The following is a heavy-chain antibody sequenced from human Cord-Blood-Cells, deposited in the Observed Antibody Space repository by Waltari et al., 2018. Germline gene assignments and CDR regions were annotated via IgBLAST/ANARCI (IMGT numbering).Heavy chain of an antibody. V-gene: IGHV4-38-2*02. Sequence: QVQLQESDPGLVKHSETLSLTCTVSGYSISSGYYWGWIRQPPGKGLEWIGSIYNSGSTYYNPSLKSRVTISVDTSKNQFSLKLGSVTAADTAVYYCAREHDAFDIWGQGTMVTVSS. J-gene: IGHJ3*02. CDR1: GYSISSGYY. CDR2: IYNSGST. CDR3: AREHDAFDI.